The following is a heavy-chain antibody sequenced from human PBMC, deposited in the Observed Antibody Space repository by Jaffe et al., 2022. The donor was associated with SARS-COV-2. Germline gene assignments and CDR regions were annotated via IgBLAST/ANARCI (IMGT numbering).Heavy chain of an antibody. J-gene: IGHJ4*02. CDR3: ARSARIYELPMKVFDY. V-gene: IGHV2-26*01. Sequence: QVTLKESGPVLVKPTETLTLTCNVSGFSLSDIRMGVSWIRQPPGKALEWLAHILSNDEKFYSTSLQSRLAISKDTSKSQVVLTMTNMDPMDTATYYCARSARIYELPMKVFDYWGPGTLVTVSS. CDR1: GFSLSDIRMG. CDR2: ILSNDEK. D-gene: IGHD5-12*01.